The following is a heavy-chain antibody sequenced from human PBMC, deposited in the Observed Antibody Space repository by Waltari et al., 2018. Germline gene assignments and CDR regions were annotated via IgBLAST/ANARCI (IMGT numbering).Heavy chain of an antibody. V-gene: IGHV4-39*01. Sequence: QLRLQESGPGLVKPSETLSLTFTVPGGSLSSSSSSWGWIRQPPGQGLEWIGSIYYSGGTYYNPSRKSRVNISVDTSKNQFSRKLSSVTAADTAVYYCARQTHKSSGWYGTWRGWFDPWGQGTLVTVSS. CDR2: IYYSGGT. D-gene: IGHD6-19*01. CDR1: GGSLSSSSSS. J-gene: IGHJ5*02. CDR3: ARQTHKSSGWYGTWRGWFDP.